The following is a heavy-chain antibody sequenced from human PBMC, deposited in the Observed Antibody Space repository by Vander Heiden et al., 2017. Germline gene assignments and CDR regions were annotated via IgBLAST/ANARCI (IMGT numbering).Heavy chain of an antibody. Sequence: EVQLLESGGGLVQPGGSLRLSCAASGFTFSSYAMSWVRQAPGKGLEWVSAIRGSGGSTYYADSVKGRFTISRDNSKNTLYLQMNSLRAEDTAVYYCAKDDGSSWYGMDVWGQGTTVTVSS. J-gene: IGHJ6*02. D-gene: IGHD6-13*01. CDR3: AKDDGSSWYGMDV. CDR1: GFTFSSYA. CDR2: IRGSGGST. V-gene: IGHV3-23*01.